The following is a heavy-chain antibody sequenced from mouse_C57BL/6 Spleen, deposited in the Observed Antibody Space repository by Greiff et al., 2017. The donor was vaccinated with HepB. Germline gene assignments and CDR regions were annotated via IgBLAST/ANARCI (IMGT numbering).Heavy chain of an antibody. CDR2: INPNNGGT. CDR1: GYTFTDYY. V-gene: IGHV1-26*01. CDR3: ARQDWDYWYFDV. Sequence: EVQLQQSGPELVKPGASVKISCKASGYTFTDYYMNWVKQSHGKSLEWIGDINPNNGGTSYNQKFKGKATLTVDKSSSTAYMELRSLTSEDSAVYYCARQDWDYWYFDVWGTGTTVTVSS. D-gene: IGHD4-1*01. J-gene: IGHJ1*03.